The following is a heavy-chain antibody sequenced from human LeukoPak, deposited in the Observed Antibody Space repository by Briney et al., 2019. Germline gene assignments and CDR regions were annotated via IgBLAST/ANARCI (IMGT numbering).Heavy chain of an antibody. CDR1: GGSTTSGGYY. J-gene: IGHJ4*02. CDR3: ASSYSSSWYYFDY. CDR2: VYYSGSI. Sequence: SETLSLTCSVSGGSTTSGGYYWGWIRQPPGKGLEWIGSVYYSGSIHYNPSLKSRVTISADTSKNQISLKLSSVTAADTAVYYCASSYSSSWYYFDYWGQGTLVTVSS. V-gene: IGHV4-39*07. D-gene: IGHD6-13*01.